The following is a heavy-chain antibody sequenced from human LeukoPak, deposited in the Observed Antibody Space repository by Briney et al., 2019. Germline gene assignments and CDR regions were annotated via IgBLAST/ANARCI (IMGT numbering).Heavy chain of an antibody. J-gene: IGHJ4*02. Sequence: ASVKVSCKASGFTFMNYCVQWVRQVPGQGLEWVGWISAYNGNTNYAQKLQGRVTMTADTSTSTAYMELGSLRSDDTAMYYCSRDYYSGSYYGDYWGQGTLVTVSS. CDR3: SRDYYSGSYYGDY. V-gene: IGHV1-18*04. CDR2: ISAYNGNT. CDR1: GFTFMNYC. D-gene: IGHD1-26*01.